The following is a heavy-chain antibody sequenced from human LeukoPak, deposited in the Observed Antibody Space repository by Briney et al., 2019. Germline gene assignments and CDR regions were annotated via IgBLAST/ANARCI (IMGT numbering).Heavy chain of an antibody. V-gene: IGHV6-1*01. D-gene: IGHD3-22*01. Sequence: SQTLSLTCAISGDSVSSNSAAWNWIRQSPSRGLEWLGRTYYRSKWYTYYAVSVKSRISINRDTSKNQFSLKLSSVTAADTAVYYCARGPDSSGYYYFDFWGQGTLVTVSS. CDR2: TYYRSKWYT. J-gene: IGHJ4*02. CDR3: ARGPDSSGYYYFDF. CDR1: GDSVSSNSAA.